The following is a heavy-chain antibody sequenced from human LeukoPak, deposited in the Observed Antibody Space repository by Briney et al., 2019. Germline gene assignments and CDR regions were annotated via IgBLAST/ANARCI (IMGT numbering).Heavy chain of an antibody. J-gene: IGHJ4*02. CDR2: IIPIFGTA. D-gene: IGHD6-19*01. CDR1: GGTFSSYA. CDR3: ARDERMGQWPQDAADY. V-gene: IGHV1-69*13. Sequence: ASVKVSCTASGGTFSSYAISWVRQAPGQGLEWMGGIIPIFGTANYAQKFQGRVTITADESTSTAYMELNSLRAEDTAVYYCARDERMGQWPQDAADYWGQGTLVTVSS.